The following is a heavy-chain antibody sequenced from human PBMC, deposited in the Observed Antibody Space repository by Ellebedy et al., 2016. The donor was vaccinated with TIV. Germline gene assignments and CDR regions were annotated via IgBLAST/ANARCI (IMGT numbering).Heavy chain of an antibody. J-gene: IGHJ6*02. D-gene: IGHD2-2*01. CDR1: GFTFDDYT. CDR2: ITWDGDST. V-gene: IGHV3-43*01. Sequence: PGGSLRLSCAASGFTFDDYTMHWVRQAPGKGLEWVSLITWDGDSTYYADSVTGRFTISRDNSKNTLYLQMNSLRAEDTAVYYCARTYCSSTSCYGGLRYYYYYGMDVWGQGTTVTVSS. CDR3: ARTYCSSTSCYGGLRYYYYYGMDV.